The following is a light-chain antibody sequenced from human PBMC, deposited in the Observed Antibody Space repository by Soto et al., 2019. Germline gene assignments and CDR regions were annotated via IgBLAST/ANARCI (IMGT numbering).Light chain of an antibody. CDR2: WAS. Sequence: DIVMTQSPDSLAVSLGERATINCKSSQSVLYSSNNKNYLAWYQQKPGQPPKLLIYWASTRESGVPDRFSGSESGTDFTLTISSLQAEDVAVYYCQQYYSTPWTVGQGTKVDSK. J-gene: IGKJ1*01. V-gene: IGKV4-1*01. CDR3: QQYYSTPWT. CDR1: QSVLYSSNNKNY.